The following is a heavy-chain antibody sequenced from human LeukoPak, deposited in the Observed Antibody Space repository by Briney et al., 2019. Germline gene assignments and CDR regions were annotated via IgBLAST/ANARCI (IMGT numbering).Heavy chain of an antibody. J-gene: IGHJ4*02. Sequence: GGSLRLSCAASGFTFSSYSMNWVRQAPGKGLEWVSSISSSSSYIDYADSVKGRFTISRDNAKNSLYLQMNSLRAEDTAVYYCSKAGQLPYPGNNWGQGTVVTVSS. D-gene: IGHD2-2*01. CDR2: ISSSSSYI. V-gene: IGHV3-21*01. CDR3: SKAGQLPYPGNN. CDR1: GFTFSSYS.